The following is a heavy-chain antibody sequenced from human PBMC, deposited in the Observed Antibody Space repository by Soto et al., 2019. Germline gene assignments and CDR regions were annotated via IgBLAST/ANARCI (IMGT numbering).Heavy chain of an antibody. V-gene: IGHV1-69*13. CDR2: IIPIFGTA. Sequence: SVKVSCKASGGTFSSYAISWVRQAPGQGLEWMGGIIPIFGTANYAQKFQGRVTMTADESTSTAYMELSSLRSEDTAVYYCARGHRYSGSYYIGWGQGTLVTVSS. CDR1: GGTFSSYA. D-gene: IGHD1-26*01. CDR3: ARGHRYSGSYYIG. J-gene: IGHJ4*02.